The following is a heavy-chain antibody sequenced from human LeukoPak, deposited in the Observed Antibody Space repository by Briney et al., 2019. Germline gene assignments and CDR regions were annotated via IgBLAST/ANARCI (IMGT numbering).Heavy chain of an antibody. D-gene: IGHD1-26*01. CDR2: INPNSGGT. CDR1: GGTFSSYA. V-gene: IGHV1-2*02. J-gene: IGHJ3*02. Sequence: ASVKVSCKASGGTFSSYAISWVRQAPGQGLEWMGWINPNSGGTNYAQKFQGRVTMTRDTSISTAYMELSRLRSDDTAVYYCARASPIVGATNGAFDIWGQGTMVTVSS. CDR3: ARASPIVGATNGAFDI.